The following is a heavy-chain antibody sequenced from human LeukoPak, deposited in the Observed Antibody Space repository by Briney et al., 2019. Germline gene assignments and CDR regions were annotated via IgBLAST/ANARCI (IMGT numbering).Heavy chain of an antibody. CDR2: IIPLFGTA. V-gene: IGHV1-69*13. J-gene: IGHJ4*02. Sequence: SVKVSCKASGYPFTSYGINWVRQAPGQGLEWMGGIIPLFGTAHYAQKFQGRVTITADESTSTAYMELSSLRSEDTAVYYCARGWLAETTVVTPYNYWGQGTLVTVSS. D-gene: IGHD4-23*01. CDR3: ARGWLAETTVVTPYNY. CDR1: GYPFTSYG.